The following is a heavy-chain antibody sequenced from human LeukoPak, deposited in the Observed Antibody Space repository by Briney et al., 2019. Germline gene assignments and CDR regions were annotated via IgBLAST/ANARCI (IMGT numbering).Heavy chain of an antibody. D-gene: IGHD2-8*01. J-gene: IGHJ4*02. CDR2: IYYSGST. CDR1: GGSISSYY. CDR3: ARLIEYGGY. V-gene: IGHV4-59*01. Sequence: ASETLSLTCTVSGGSISSYYWSWIRQPPGKGLEWIGYIYYSGSTNYNPSLKSRVTISVDTSKNQFSLKLSSVTAADTAVYYCARLIEYGGYWGQGTLVTVSS.